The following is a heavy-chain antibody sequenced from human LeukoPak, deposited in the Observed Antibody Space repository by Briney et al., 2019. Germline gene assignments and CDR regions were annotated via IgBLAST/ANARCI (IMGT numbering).Heavy chain of an antibody. CDR3: ASAYYYDSGRAYYYMDV. V-gene: IGHV3-23*01. D-gene: IGHD3-22*01. Sequence: GGSLRLSCAASGFTFSSYAMSWVRQAPGKGLEWVSAISGSGGSTYYADSVKGRFTISRDNSKNTLYLQMNSLRAEDTAVYYCASAYYYDSGRAYYYMDVWGKGTTVTVSS. CDR2: ISGSGGST. J-gene: IGHJ6*03. CDR1: GFTFSSYA.